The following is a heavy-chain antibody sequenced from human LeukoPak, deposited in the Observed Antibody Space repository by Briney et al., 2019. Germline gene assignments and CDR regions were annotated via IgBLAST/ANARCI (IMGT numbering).Heavy chain of an antibody. CDR3: ARGMVTTTGFDY. CDR1: GYSISSGYY. J-gene: IGHJ4*02. Sequence: PSETLSLTCTVSGYSISSGYYWGWIRQPPGKGLEWIGSIYHSGSTYYNPSLKSRVTISVDTSKNQFSLKLSSVTAADTAVYYCARGMVTTTGFDYWGQGTLVTVSS. D-gene: IGHD4-17*01. CDR2: IYHSGST. V-gene: IGHV4-38-2*02.